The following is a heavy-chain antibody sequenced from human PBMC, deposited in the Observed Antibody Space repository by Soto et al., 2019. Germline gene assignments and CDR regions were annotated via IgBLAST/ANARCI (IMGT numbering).Heavy chain of an antibody. CDR1: GFTFSSYA. CDR3: ARDLPYYDILTGSGPYYGMDV. Sequence: GGSLRLSCAASGFTFSSYAMHWVRQAPGKGLEWVAVISYDGSNKYYADSVKGRFTISRDNSKNTLYPQMNSLRAEDTAVYYCARDLPYYDILTGSGPYYGMDVWGQGTTVTVSS. CDR2: ISYDGSNK. V-gene: IGHV3-30-3*01. D-gene: IGHD3-9*01. J-gene: IGHJ6*02.